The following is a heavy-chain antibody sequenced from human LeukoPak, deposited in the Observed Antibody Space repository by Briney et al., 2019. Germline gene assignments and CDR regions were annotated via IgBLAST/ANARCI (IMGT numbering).Heavy chain of an antibody. Sequence: GGSLRLSCVASGFTFSGHWMHWVRQVPGKGLMAVSRITPDGNAAAHADSVKGRFTISRDNAKNTLYLDMNSLTAEDTALYYCARSGYSNGYDYWGQGTQVTFSS. D-gene: IGHD2-15*01. V-gene: IGHV3-74*03. CDR1: GFTFSGHW. CDR3: ARSGYSNGYDY. J-gene: IGHJ4*02. CDR2: ITPDGNAA.